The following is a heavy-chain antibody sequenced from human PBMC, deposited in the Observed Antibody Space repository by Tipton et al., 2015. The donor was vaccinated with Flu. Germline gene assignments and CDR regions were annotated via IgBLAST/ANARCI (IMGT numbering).Heavy chain of an antibody. V-gene: IGHV4-34*01. Sequence: TLSLTCDVYGDSLTGYYWSWVRQAPGKGLEWIGEVNHSGTTNYNPSLKSRVTMSLDTSKNQFSLKLSSVTAADTAVYYCARDRYDSSGFVDYWGQGTLVTVSS. CDR2: VNHSGTT. J-gene: IGHJ4*02. CDR3: ARDRYDSSGFVDY. D-gene: IGHD3-22*01. CDR1: GDSLTGYY.